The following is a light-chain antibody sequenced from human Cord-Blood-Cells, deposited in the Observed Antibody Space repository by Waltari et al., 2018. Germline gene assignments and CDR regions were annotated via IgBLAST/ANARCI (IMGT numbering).Light chain of an antibody. CDR2: DTR. V-gene: IGLV7-46*01. J-gene: IGLJ2*01. CDR1: TGAVTSGHY. CDR3: LLSYGGARLVV. Sequence: QAVVTQEPSLTVSPGGTVTFTCGSSTGAVTSGHYPDWFQQRPGQAPRTPIEDTRKRTPQTPARVACALPGWQTALTLSGERPEDEAEYYCLLSYGGARLVVFGGGTKLTVL.